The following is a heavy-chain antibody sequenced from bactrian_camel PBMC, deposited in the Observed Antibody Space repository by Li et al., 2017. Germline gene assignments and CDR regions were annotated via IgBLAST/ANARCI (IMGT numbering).Heavy chain of an antibody. D-gene: IGHD6*01. Sequence: VQLVESGGGSVQAGGSLRLSCAASGYTSSNLCMGWFRQAAGGESEGVAAVDTDGTPSYANSVKGRFSVSKDIAKNTLYLQMNSLKPEGTGVYTCALHLGYGTSEYFLQNPSEFGSWGQGTQVT. CDR3: ALHLGYGTSEYFLQNPSEFGS. CDR1: GYTSSNLC. V-gene: IGHV3S26*01. CDR2: VDTDGTP. J-gene: IGHJ6*01.